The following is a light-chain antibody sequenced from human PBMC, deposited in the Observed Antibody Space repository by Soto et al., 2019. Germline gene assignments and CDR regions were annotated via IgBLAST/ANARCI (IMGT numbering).Light chain of an antibody. Sequence: EIVMTQSPATLSVSPGERATLSCRASQSVSSTLAWYQQKPGQAPRLLIYGASTRATGIPARVSGSGSGTEFTLTISSLQSEDFAVYYCQQYNNWPPWTFGQGTKVEIK. CDR2: GAS. J-gene: IGKJ1*01. CDR3: QQYNNWPPWT. CDR1: QSVSST. V-gene: IGKV3-15*01.